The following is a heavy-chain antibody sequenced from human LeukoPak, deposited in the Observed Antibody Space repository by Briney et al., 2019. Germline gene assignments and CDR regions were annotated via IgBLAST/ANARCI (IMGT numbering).Heavy chain of an antibody. J-gene: IGHJ4*02. D-gene: IGHD5-12*01. Sequence: GGSLRLSCAASGFTVSNNYMTWVRQAPGKGLEWVSLIYSAGSTYYADSVKGRFTISRDNSKNTVYLQMNSLRAEDTAVYYCARVLIVATIVYFDYWGQGTLVTVSS. CDR1: GFTVSNNY. CDR3: ARVLIVATIVYFDY. V-gene: IGHV3-66*01. CDR2: IYSAGST.